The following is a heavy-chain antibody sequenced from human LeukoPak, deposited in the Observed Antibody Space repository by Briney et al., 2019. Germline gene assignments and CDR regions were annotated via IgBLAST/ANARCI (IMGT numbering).Heavy chain of an antibody. CDR1: SGSISRYY. V-gene: IGHV4-4*07. Sequence: SETLSLTCTVSSGSISRYYWSWIRQPAGKGLEYIGRIHTSGSTNYNPSLKSRVTMSLDTSKNQFSLKLNYVTAADTAVYYCARVGGSGSGHFDSWGQGTLVTVSS. D-gene: IGHD3-10*01. CDR3: ARVGGSGSGHFDS. CDR2: IHTSGST. J-gene: IGHJ4*02.